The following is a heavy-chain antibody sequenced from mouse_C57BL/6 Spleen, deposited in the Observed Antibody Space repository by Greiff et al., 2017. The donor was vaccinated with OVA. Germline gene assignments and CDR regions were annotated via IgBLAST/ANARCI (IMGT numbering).Heavy chain of an antibody. D-gene: IGHD1-1*01. J-gene: IGHJ4*01. CDR2: ISSGSSTI. V-gene: IGHV5-17*01. Sequence: EVKVVESGGGLVKPGGSLKLSCAASGFTFSDYGMHWVRQAPEKGLEWVAYISSGSSTIYDAYTVKGRFIISSDNAKNALFLRITSLRSEDTAMYYCARRGSTVVWDYYAMDYWGQGTSVTVSS. CDR3: ARRGSTVVWDYYAMDY. CDR1: GFTFSDYG.